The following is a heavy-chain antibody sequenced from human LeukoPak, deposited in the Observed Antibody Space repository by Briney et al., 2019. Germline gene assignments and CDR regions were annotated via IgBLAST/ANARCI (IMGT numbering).Heavy chain of an antibody. D-gene: IGHD4-17*01. CDR3: ARDYGDYYYYYMDV. V-gene: IGHV3-48*03. Sequence: GGSLRLSCAASGFTFSSYEMNWVRQAPGKGLEWVSYISSSSSTIYYADSVKGRFTISRDNAKNSLYLQMNSLRAEDTAVYYCARDYGDYYYYYMDVWGKGTTVTVSS. CDR2: ISSSSSTI. CDR1: GFTFSSYE. J-gene: IGHJ6*03.